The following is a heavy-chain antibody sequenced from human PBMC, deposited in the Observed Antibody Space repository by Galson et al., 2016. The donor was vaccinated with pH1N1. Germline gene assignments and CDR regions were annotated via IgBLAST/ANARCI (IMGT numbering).Heavy chain of an antibody. J-gene: IGHJ4*02. V-gene: IGHV3-48*03. CDR1: GFTFSTYE. CDR2: ISSRSGSTK. Sequence: SLRLSCAASGFTFSTYEMNWVRQAPGTGLEWISYISSRSGSTKHYADSVKGRFTISRDNAKNSLYLQMNSLRAEDTAIYYCARDGASDYHGSGSFPYWGQGTLVTVSS. CDR3: ARDGASDYHGSGSFPY. D-gene: IGHD3-10*01.